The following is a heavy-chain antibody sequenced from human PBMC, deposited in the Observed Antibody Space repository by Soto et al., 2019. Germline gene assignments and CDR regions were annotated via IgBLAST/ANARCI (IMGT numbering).Heavy chain of an antibody. CDR2: IWYDGSNK. V-gene: IGHV3-33*01. D-gene: IGHD3-22*01. Sequence: GGSLRLSFAASGFTFSSYGMHWVRQAPGKGLEWVAVIWYDGSNKYYADSVKGRFTISRDNSKNTLYLQMNSLRAEDTAVYYCARGYDSSGYYFNNWFDPWGQGTLVTVSS. CDR1: GFTFSSYG. CDR3: ARGYDSSGYYFNNWFDP. J-gene: IGHJ5*02.